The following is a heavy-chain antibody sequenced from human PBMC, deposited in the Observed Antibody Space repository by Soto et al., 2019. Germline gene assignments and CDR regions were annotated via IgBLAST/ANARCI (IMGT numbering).Heavy chain of an antibody. CDR2: INHSGST. CDR1: DGSFGGYY. V-gene: IGHV4-34*01. CDR3: ARSVEMATIGDTYRHYYFDY. J-gene: IGHJ4*02. D-gene: IGHD5-12*01. Sequence: PSETLSLTCAVYDGSFGGYYWSWIRQPPGKGLEWIGEINHSGSTNYDPSLKSRVTISVDTSKNQFSLKLSSVTAADTAVYYCARSVEMATIGDTYRHYYFDYWGQGTLVTVSS.